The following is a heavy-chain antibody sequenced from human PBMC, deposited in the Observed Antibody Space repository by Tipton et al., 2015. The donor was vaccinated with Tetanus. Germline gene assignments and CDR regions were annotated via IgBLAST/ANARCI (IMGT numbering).Heavy chain of an antibody. CDR1: GFTLSSYW. D-gene: IGHD1-1*01. V-gene: IGHV3-7*05. J-gene: IGHJ4*02. CDR3: ARDLGASGFDY. Sequence: SLRLSCAASGFTLSSYWMNWVRQAPGKGLEWVANIKQDGSEKNYVGSVKGRFSISRDNAKNSLYLQMNSLIVEDTAVYYCARDLGASGFDYWGQGALVTVSS. CDR2: IKQDGSEK.